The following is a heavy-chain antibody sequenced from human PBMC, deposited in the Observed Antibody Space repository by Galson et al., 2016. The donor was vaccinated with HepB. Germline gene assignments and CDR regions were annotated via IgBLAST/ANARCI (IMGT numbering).Heavy chain of an antibody. V-gene: IGHV1-69*06. D-gene: IGHD1-26*01. Sequence: SVKVSCKASGGSFSNYPVSWVRQAPGQGLVWLGGIIPFFGTTGYAQKFQGRVTITADKSTTTVYMGLSSLRSEDTAICYCAKYSGSPGDYGMDVWGQGTTVTVSS. CDR3: AKYSGSPGDYGMDV. CDR2: IIPFFGTT. J-gene: IGHJ6*02. CDR1: GGSFSNYP.